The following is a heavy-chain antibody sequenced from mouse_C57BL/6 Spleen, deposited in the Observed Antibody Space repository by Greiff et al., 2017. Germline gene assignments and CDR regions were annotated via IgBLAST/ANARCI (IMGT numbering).Heavy chain of an antibody. CDR2: ISNGGGST. CDR3: ARPNYYGSSYGYFDV. V-gene: IGHV5-12*01. CDR1: GFTFSDYY. D-gene: IGHD1-1*01. J-gene: IGHJ1*03. Sequence: EVKVVESGGGLVQPGGSLKLSCAASGFTFSDYYMYWVRQTPEKRLEWVAYISNGGGSTYYPDTVKGRFTISRDNAKNTLYLQMSRLKSEDTAMYYCARPNYYGSSYGYFDVWGTGTTVTVSS.